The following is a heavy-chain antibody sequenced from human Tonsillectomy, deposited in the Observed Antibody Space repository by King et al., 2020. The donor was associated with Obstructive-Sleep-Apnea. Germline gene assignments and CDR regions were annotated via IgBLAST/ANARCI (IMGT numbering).Heavy chain of an antibody. Sequence: LQLQESGPGLVKPSQTLSLTCTVSGGSINSGDYYWTRIRQPPGKGLEWIGFIYHSGSTYFNPSLRSRVTVSIDTSRNQFSLNLNSVTAADTAVYFCARWRGGSGNIDYWGQGILVTVSS. D-gene: IGHD3-10*01. CDR3: ARWRGGSGNIDY. V-gene: IGHV4-30-4*01. J-gene: IGHJ4*02. CDR1: GGSINSGDYY. CDR2: IYHSGST.